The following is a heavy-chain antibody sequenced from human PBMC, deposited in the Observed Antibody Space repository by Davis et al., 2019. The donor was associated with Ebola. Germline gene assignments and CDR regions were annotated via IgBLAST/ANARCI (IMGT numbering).Heavy chain of an antibody. CDR3: ARDRRWLQTTSWFDP. Sequence: SLNISCAVSGFTFNRYAMHWVRQAPGKGLGWVAVISYAGTNGYYPDSVKGRFSISRDNSKNTLYLQMNSRRAEDTAVYYCARDRRWLQTTSWFDPWGQGTLVTVSS. CDR2: ISYAGTNG. J-gene: IGHJ5*02. CDR1: GFTFNRYA. V-gene: IGHV3-30*04. D-gene: IGHD5-24*01.